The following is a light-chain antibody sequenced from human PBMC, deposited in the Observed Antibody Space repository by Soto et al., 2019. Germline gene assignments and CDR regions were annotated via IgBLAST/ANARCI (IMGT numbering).Light chain of an antibody. Sequence: QLVLTQSPSASVSLGASVKLTCTLSSGHSSYAIAWHQQQPEKGPRFLMKLNSDGSHSKGDGISDRFSGSSSGAERYLTISSLQSEDEADYYCQTWGADSVIFGGGTKLTVL. J-gene: IGLJ2*01. CDR3: QTWGADSVI. CDR1: SGHSSYA. V-gene: IGLV4-69*01. CDR2: LNSDGSH.